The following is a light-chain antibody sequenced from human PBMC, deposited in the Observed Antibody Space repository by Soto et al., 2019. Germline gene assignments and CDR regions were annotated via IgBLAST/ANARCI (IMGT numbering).Light chain of an antibody. CDR1: SSDVGDHNY. V-gene: IGLV2-14*01. CDR3: SSYTSINTRI. Sequence: QSALTQPASVSGSSGQSITISCTGTSSDVGDHNYVSWYQQHPGKAPQLIIYDVSNRPSGVSNRFSGSKSGNTASLTISGLKAEDEADYYCSSYTSINTRIFGGGTKLTVL. CDR2: DVS. J-gene: IGLJ2*01.